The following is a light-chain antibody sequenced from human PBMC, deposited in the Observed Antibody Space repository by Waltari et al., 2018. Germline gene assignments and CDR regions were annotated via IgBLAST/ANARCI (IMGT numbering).Light chain of an antibody. CDR3: QQYYSTPYT. J-gene: IGKJ2*01. Sequence: DIVMTQSPDSLSVSLGGRAPINCQYSQSVLYSSNNRNYLAWYQQKPGQPPKLLIYWASTRESGVPDRFSGSGSGTDFTLTISSLQAEDVAVYYCQQYYSTPYTFGQGTKLEIK. V-gene: IGKV4-1*01. CDR1: QSVLYSSNNRNY. CDR2: WAS.